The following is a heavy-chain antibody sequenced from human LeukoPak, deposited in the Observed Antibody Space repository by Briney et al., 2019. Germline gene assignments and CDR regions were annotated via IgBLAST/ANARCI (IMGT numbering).Heavy chain of an antibody. J-gene: IGHJ1*01. CDR3: ASWDYYDSSGYGASLHH. D-gene: IGHD3-22*01. V-gene: IGHV4-59*01. Sequence: SETLSLTCTVSGGSISSYYWSWIRQPPGKGLEWIGYIYYSGSTNYNSSLKSRVTISVDTSKNQFSLKLSSVTAADTAVYYCASWDYYDSSGYGASLHHWGQGTLVTVSS. CDR2: IYYSGST. CDR1: GGSISSYY.